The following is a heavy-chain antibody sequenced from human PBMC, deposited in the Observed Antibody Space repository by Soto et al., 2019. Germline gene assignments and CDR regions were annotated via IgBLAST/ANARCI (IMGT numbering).Heavy chain of an antibody. CDR2: ISSSSSYT. J-gene: IGHJ5*02. CDR1: GFTFSDYY. D-gene: IGHD6-13*01. Sequence: QVQLVESGGGLVKPGGSLRLSCAASGFTFSDYYMSWIRQAPGKGLEWVSYISSSSSYTNYADSVKGRFTISRDNAKNSLYLQMNSLRAEDTALYYCAKDMGRIAAAALPGWFDPWGQGTLVTVSS. CDR3: AKDMGRIAAAALPGWFDP. V-gene: IGHV3-11*05.